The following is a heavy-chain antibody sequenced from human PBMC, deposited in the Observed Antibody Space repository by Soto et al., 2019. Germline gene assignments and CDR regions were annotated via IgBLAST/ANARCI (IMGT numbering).Heavy chain of an antibody. J-gene: IGHJ4*02. CDR1: GFTLSDYY. V-gene: IGHV3-11*01. D-gene: IGHD3-3*01. CDR2: ISSSGRTI. CDR3: ARNSDDFDS. Sequence: GGSMRLSCASSGFTLSDYYMSWIRQAPGKGLEWISYISSSGRTIYYADSAKGRFTISRDNAKNSLYLQLNSLRAEDTAVYYYARNSDDFDSWGQGVLVTVSS.